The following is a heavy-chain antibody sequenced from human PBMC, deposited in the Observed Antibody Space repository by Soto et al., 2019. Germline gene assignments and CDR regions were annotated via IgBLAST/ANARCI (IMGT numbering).Heavy chain of an antibody. Sequence: PSETLSLTCNVSGGSIRSYYWGWIRQPPGRGLEWIGYIYYSEKTNYNPSLKSQVTMAVDTSKNQFSLKLSSVTAADTAVFFFARFVRHIRGVDYEYFFDYWGLGTLVTVSS. D-gene: IGHD3-10*01. J-gene: IGHJ4*02. CDR1: GGSIRSYY. CDR2: IYYSEKT. CDR3: ARFVRHIRGVDYEYFFDY. V-gene: IGHV4-59*01.